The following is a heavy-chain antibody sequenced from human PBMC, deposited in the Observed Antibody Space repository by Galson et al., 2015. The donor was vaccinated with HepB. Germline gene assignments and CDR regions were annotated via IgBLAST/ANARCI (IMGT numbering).Heavy chain of an antibody. V-gene: IGHV5-10-1*01. CDR1: GYGHTNYW. CDR3: ARSYDIMKMGLGPGENSYYYGMDV. CDR2: IDPTDSYT. Sequence: QSGAEVKEPGESLRISCKSSGYGHTNYWINWVRQMPGKGLEWVGRIDPTDSYTNYNPSFQGHVTISGDRSITPAYLQWTGLKASDTAIYYCARSYDIMKMGLGPGENSYYYGMDVWGQGTTVIVS. J-gene: IGHJ6*02. D-gene: IGHD3-9*01.